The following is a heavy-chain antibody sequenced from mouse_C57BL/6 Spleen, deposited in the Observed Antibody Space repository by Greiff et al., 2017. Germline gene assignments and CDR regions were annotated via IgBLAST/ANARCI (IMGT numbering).Heavy chain of an antibody. CDR2: ISSGSSTI. D-gene: IGHD1-1*01. CDR1: GSTFSDYG. J-gene: IGHJ4*01. V-gene: IGHV5-17*01. Sequence: EVQVVESGGGLVKPGGSLKLSCAASGSTFSDYGMHWVRQAPEKGLEWVAYISSGSSTIYYADTVKGRFTISRDNAKNTLFLQMTSLRSEDTAMYYCAREGITTGDYWGQGTSVTVSS. CDR3: AREGITTGDY.